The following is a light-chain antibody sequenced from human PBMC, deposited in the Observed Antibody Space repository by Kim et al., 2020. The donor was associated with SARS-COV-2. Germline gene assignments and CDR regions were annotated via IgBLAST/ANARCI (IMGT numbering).Light chain of an antibody. Sequence: EPASISSRSSQSLLDRNGFNYLVWYLQKPGHSPQLLIHLGSNRASGVPDRFNGSGSGTDFTLKISTVEAEDTGVYYCMQVLQTPYTFGQGTKLEI. CDR3: MQVLQTPYT. CDR1: QSLLDRNGFNY. CDR2: LGS. V-gene: IGKV2-28*01. J-gene: IGKJ2*01.